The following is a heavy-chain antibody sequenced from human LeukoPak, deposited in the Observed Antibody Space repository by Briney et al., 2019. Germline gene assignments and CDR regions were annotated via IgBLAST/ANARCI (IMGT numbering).Heavy chain of an antibody. D-gene: IGHD5-18*01. J-gene: IGHJ4*02. CDR1: GFTFSSYG. CDR2: ISGSGGST. CDR3: AKGRPRDTAMVRYYFDY. Sequence: AGGSLRLSCAASGFTFSSYGMHWVRQAPGKGLEWVSAISGSGGSTYYADSVKGRFTISRDNSKNTLYLQMNSLRAEDTAVYYCAKGRPRDTAMVRYYFDYWGQGTLVTVSS. V-gene: IGHV3-23*01.